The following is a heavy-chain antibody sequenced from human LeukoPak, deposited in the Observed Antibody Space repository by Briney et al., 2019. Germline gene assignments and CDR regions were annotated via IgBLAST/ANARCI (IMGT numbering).Heavy chain of an antibody. CDR3: ARYNILTASDY. V-gene: IGHV4-59*01. J-gene: IGHJ4*02. CDR1: GGSNGSYY. CDR2: IYYSGST. D-gene: IGHD3-9*01. Sequence: SETLSLTCTVSGGSNGSYYWSWIRQPPGKGLEWIGYIYYSGSTKYNPSLTRRVSISVDTSKNQFSLKLTSVTAANTAVYYCARYNILTASDYWGQGILVTVSS.